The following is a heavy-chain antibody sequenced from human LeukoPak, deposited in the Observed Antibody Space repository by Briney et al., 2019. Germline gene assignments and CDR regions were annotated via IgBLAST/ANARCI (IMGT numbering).Heavy chain of an antibody. V-gene: IGHV4-39*01. CDR1: GGSISSSSYY. CDR3: ARQNLLWFGELSNWFDP. Sequence: SETLSLTCTVSGGSISSSSYYWGWIRQPPGKGLEWIGSIYYSGSTYYNPSLKSRVTISVDTSKNQFSLKLSSVTAAGTAVYYCARQNLLWFGELSNWFDPWGQGTLVTVSS. J-gene: IGHJ5*02. CDR2: IYYSGST. D-gene: IGHD3-10*01.